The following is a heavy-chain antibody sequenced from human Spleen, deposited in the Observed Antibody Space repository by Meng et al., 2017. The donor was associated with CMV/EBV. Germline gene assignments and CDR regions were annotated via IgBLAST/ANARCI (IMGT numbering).Heavy chain of an antibody. CDR3: AKDQPTNDFWSGSYYYGMDV. CDR2: IYSGGST. J-gene: IGHJ6*02. V-gene: IGHV3-53*01. CDR1: GFTVISNY. D-gene: IGHD3-3*01. Sequence: GESLKISCAASGFTVISNYMSWVRQAPGKGLECVSVIYSGGSTYYADSVKGRFTISRDNSKNTLYLQMNSLRAEDTAVYYCAKDQPTNDFWSGSYYYGMDVWGQGTTVTVSS.